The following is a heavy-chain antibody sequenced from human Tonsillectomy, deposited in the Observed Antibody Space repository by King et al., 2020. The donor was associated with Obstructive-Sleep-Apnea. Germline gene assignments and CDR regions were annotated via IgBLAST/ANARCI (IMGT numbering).Heavy chain of an antibody. Sequence: VQLVESGGDLVQPGGSLRLSCAASGFTFSGYWMSWVRQAPGKGLEWVANIKQDGSGKFYADSVKGRFTISRDNAKNSLYLQMNSLRAEDTAVYYCARAFPLYGYLFEYWGQGTPVTVSS. V-gene: IGHV3-7*03. J-gene: IGHJ4*02. D-gene: IGHD5-18*01. CDR3: ARAFPLYGYLFEY. CDR1: GFTFSGYW. CDR2: IKQDGSGK.